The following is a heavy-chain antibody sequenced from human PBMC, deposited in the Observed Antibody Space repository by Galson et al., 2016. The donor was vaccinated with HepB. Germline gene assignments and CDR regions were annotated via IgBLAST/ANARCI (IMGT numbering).Heavy chain of an antibody. CDR3: AKGLAYCSGTSCLTYSDSPGGGVDV. Sequence: SLRLSCAASGFAFSTYGMHWVRQAPGKGLEWVAVIWYDGNNKYYLNSVKGRFTISRDNSKNMLYLQMNSLRVEDTAVYYCAKGLAYCSGTSCLTYSDSPGGGVDVWGQGATVIVSS. CDR2: IWYDGNNK. CDR1: GFAFSTYG. J-gene: IGHJ6*02. V-gene: IGHV3-33*06. D-gene: IGHD2-2*01.